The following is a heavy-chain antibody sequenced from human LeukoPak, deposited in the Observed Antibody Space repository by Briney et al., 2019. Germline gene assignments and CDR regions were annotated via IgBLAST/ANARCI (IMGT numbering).Heavy chain of an antibody. CDR2: ISGSGGTT. V-gene: IGHV3-23*01. D-gene: IGHD3-9*01. CDR1: RFTFSSYA. CDR3: AKGAGNFDWSYHDY. J-gene: IGHJ4*02. Sequence: PGGSLRLSCAASRFTFSSYAMSWVRQAPGKGLEWVSAISGSGGTTYNADSVKGQFTISRDNSKNTLYLQLNSLRAEDTAVYYCAKGAGNFDWSYHDYWGQGTLVTVSS.